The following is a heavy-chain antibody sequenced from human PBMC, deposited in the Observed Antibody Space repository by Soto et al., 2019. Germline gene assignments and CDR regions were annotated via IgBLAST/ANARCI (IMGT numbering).Heavy chain of an antibody. Sequence: SVKVSCKASGGTFSSYAISWVRQAPGQGLEWMGGIIPIFGTANYAQKFQGRVTITADESTSTAYMELSSLRSEDTAVYYCASGAGDTAMAQTYQFDYWGQGTLVTVSS. D-gene: IGHD5-18*01. CDR3: ASGAGDTAMAQTYQFDY. CDR1: GGTFSSYA. CDR2: IIPIFGTA. J-gene: IGHJ4*02. V-gene: IGHV1-69*13.